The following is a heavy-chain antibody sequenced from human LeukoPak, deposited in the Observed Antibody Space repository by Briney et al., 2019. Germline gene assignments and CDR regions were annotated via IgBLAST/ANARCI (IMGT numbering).Heavy chain of an antibody. CDR3: ARLKKERFGELFPRLTSTPRYYFDY. D-gene: IGHD3-10*01. Sequence: PSETLSLTCAVYGGSFSGYYWSWIRQPPGKGLEWIGEINHSGSTNYNPSLKSRVTISVDTSKNQFSLKLSSLTAADTAVYYCARLKKERFGELFPRLTSTPRYYFDYWGQGTQVTVSS. J-gene: IGHJ4*02. CDR1: GGSFSGYY. CDR2: INHSGST. V-gene: IGHV4-34*01.